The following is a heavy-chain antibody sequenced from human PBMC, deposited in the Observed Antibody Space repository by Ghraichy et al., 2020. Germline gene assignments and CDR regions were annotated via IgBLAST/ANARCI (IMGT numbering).Heavy chain of an antibody. CDR1: GGFISSHY. CDR2: ISDSGST. D-gene: IGHD3-22*01. J-gene: IGHJ3*02. CDR3: ARHGGQSDSTGHYDAFDM. V-gene: IGHV4-59*08. Sequence: SETLSLTCTVSGGFISSHYWSWIRQPPGKGLVWLGYISDSGSTNYNPSLKSRVTISIDTSKSQFSLRLSSVTAADTAVYYCARHGGQSDSTGHYDAFDMWGQGTMVTVSS.